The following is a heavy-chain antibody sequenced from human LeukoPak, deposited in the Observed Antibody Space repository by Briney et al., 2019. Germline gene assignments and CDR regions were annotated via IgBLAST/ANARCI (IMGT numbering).Heavy chain of an antibody. CDR1: GFTFSSYG. CDR3: ARDFGSYRYITYYFDY. Sequence: PGRSLRLSCAACGFTFSSYGMHWVRQAPGKGLEWVAVIWYDGSNKYYADSVKGRFTISRDNSKNTLYLQMNSLRAEDTAVYYCARDFGSYRYITYYFDYWGQGTLVTVSS. CDR2: IWYDGSNK. V-gene: IGHV3-33*01. J-gene: IGHJ4*02. D-gene: IGHD3-16*02.